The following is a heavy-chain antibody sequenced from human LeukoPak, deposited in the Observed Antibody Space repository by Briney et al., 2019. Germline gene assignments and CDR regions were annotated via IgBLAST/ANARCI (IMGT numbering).Heavy chain of an antibody. CDR1: GGSISSYY. CDR3: ARNYYDTAGHFGY. V-gene: IGHV4-59*01. D-gene: IGHD3-22*01. Sequence: SETLSLTCTVSGGSISSYYWSWIRQPPGKGLEWIGYIYYSGSTNYNPSLKSRVTISVDTSKNQFSLKLSSVTAADTAVYFCARNYYDTAGHFGYWGQGTLVTVSS. CDR2: IYYSGST. J-gene: IGHJ4*02.